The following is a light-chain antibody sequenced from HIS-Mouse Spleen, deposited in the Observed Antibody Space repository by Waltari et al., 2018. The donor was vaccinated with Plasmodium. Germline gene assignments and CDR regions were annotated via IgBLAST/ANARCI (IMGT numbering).Light chain of an antibody. CDR1: QGISSY. J-gene: IGKJ4*01. CDR2: AAS. Sequence: AIRMTQSPSSFSASTGDRVTITCRRSQGISSYLAWYQQKTGKAPKLLIYAASTLQSGVPSRFSGSGSGTDFNLTISCLQSEDFATYYCQQYYSYPRTFGGGTKLEIK. V-gene: IGKV1-8*01. CDR3: QQYYSYPRT.